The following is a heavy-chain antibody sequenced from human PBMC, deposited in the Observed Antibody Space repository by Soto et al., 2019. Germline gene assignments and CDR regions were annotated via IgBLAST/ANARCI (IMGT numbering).Heavy chain of an antibody. J-gene: IGHJ6*02. D-gene: IGHD3-22*01. CDR1: GFTFRSYW. V-gene: IGHV3-74*01. CDR2: INSDGSST. Sequence: EVQLVESGGGLVQPGGSLRLSCAASGFTFRSYWMHWVRQAPGKGLVWVSRINSDGSSTSYADSVKGRFTISRDNAKNTLYLQMNSLRAEDTAVYYCARDRVTMIVVNGMDVWGQGTTVTVSS. CDR3: ARDRVTMIVVNGMDV.